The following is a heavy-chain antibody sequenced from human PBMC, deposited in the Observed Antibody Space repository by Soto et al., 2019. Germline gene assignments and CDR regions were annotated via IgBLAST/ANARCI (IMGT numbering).Heavy chain of an antibody. J-gene: IGHJ4*02. CDR1: GASLSSTSSGDW. Sequence: QVQLQESGPGLVNASWTLSLTCSVSGASLSSTSSGDWSSWVRQPPGKGLEWIGEIHHRGSTNYNPSLKNRVTMSVDKSKNQFFLRLSAVTAADTAVYYCAKMVGATLVDYWGQGTLVTVSS. CDR2: IHHRGST. CDR3: AKMVGATLVDY. V-gene: IGHV4-4*02. D-gene: IGHD1-26*01.